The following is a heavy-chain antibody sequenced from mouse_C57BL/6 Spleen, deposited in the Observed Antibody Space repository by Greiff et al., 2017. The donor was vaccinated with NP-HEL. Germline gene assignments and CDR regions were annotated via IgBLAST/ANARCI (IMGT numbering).Heavy chain of an antibody. Sequence: QVQLQQSGPELVKPGASVKISCKASGYAFSSSWMNWVKQRPGKGLEWIGRIYPGDGDTNYNGKFKGKATLTADKSSSTAYMQRSSLTSEDSAVYFCARGANWDYFDYWGQGTTLTVSS. CDR2: IYPGDGDT. V-gene: IGHV1-82*01. CDR1: GYAFSSSW. J-gene: IGHJ2*01. CDR3: ARGANWDYFDY. D-gene: IGHD4-1*01.